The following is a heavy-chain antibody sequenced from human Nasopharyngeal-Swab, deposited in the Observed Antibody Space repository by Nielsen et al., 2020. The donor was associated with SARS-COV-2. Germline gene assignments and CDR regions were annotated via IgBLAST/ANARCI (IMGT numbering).Heavy chain of an antibody. J-gene: IGHJ5*02. D-gene: IGHD3-22*01. CDR1: GYTFTTYA. Sequence: ALVKVSCKASGYTFTTYAMHWERQAPGQRLEWMGWINAGNGNTKYSQKFQGGVTITRDTSASTAYMELSSLRSEDTAVYYCAFQSRDSSGYYPNWFDPWGQGTLVTVSS. V-gene: IGHV1-3*01. CDR2: INAGNGNT. CDR3: AFQSRDSSGYYPNWFDP.